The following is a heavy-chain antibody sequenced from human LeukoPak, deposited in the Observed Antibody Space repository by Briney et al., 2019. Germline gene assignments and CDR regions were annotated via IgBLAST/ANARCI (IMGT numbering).Heavy chain of an antibody. CDR2: ISGGGDTT. J-gene: IGHJ3*02. V-gene: IGHV3-23*01. D-gene: IGHD1-14*01. CDR1: GFSFSSYT. CDR3: AREPQDFSFDI. Sequence: GGSLRLSCSASGFSFSSYTMTWVRQAPGKGPEWVSIISGGGDTTFYTDSVKGRFTISRDNSKNTLYLQMNSLRAEDTAVYYCAREPQDFSFDIWGQGTMVTVSS.